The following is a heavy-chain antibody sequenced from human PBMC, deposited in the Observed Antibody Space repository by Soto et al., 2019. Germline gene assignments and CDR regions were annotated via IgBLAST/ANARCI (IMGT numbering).Heavy chain of an antibody. Sequence: ASVQVSCKASGYTFTSYCIHWVRQAPGQGLEWMGIINPSGGSTTYAQKFQGRVTMTRDTSTSTVYMELSSLRSEDTAVYYRTRAPSYGAFDIWGQGTMVTVS. CDR3: TRAPSYGAFDI. V-gene: IGHV1-46*03. D-gene: IGHD4-17*01. CDR1: GYTFTSYC. CDR2: INPSGGST. J-gene: IGHJ3*02.